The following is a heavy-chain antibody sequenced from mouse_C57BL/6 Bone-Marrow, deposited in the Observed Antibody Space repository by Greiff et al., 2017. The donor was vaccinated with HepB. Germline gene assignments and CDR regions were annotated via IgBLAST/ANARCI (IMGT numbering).Heavy chain of an antibody. D-gene: IGHD1-1*01. CDR3: TPPYYGSRGGFAY. CDR2: IDPENGDT. Sequence: EVQLMESGAELVRPGASVKLSCTASGFNIKDDYMHWVKQRPEQGLEWIGWIDPENGDTEYASKFQGKATITADTSSNTAYLQLSSLTSEDTAVYYCTPPYYGSRGGFAYWGQGTLVTVSA. V-gene: IGHV14-4*01. CDR1: GFNIKDDY. J-gene: IGHJ3*01.